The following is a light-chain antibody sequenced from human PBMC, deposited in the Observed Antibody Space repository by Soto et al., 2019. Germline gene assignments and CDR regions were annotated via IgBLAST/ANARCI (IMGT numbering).Light chain of an antibody. CDR1: SRDVGGYNY. CDR3: CSYLGSYTWV. J-gene: IGLJ3*02. V-gene: IGLV2-11*01. CDR2: DVT. Sequence: QSALTQPRSVSGSPGQSVTISCTGTSRDVGGYNYVSWYQQHPGKAPKLMIYDVTKRPSGVPDRFSGSKSGNTASLTISGLQAEDEADYYCCSYLGSYTWVFGGGTQLTVL.